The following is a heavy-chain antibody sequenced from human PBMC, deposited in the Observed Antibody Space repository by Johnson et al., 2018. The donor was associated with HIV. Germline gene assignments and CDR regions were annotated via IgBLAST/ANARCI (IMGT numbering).Heavy chain of an antibody. CDR3: VKEDSSGYYYGMGAFDF. CDR2: ISFHSGTI. CDR1: GFSFDAYG. D-gene: IGHD3-22*01. J-gene: IGHJ3*01. Sequence: VQLVESGGGLVQPGRSLRLSCAASGFSFDAYGMHWVRQPPGKGLEWVAGISFHSGTIGYADSVKGRLTIPSDNAKNSLYLQLNSLRPEDTALYYCVKEDSSGYYYGMGAFDFWGQGTMVTVSS. V-gene: IGHV3-9*01.